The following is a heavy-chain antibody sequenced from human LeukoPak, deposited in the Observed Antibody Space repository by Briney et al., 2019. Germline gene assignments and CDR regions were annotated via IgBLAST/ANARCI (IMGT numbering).Heavy chain of an antibody. CDR2: IYYSGST. CDR1: GGSISSGGYY. V-gene: IGHV4-31*03. CDR3: ARLAYCGGDCYQAYWYFDL. Sequence: PSETLSLTCTVSGGSISSGGYYWGWIRQHPGKGLEWIGYIYYSGSTYYNPSLKSRVTISVDTSKNQFSLKLSSVTAADTAVYYCARLAYCGGDCYQAYWYFDLWGRGTLVTVSS. J-gene: IGHJ2*01. D-gene: IGHD2-21*02.